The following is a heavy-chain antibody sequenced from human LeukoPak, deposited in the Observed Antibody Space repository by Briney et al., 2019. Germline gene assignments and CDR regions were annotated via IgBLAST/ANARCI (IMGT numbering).Heavy chain of an antibody. J-gene: IGHJ4*02. CDR3: ARADNYGSILDY. CDR1: GFTFSNYW. V-gene: IGHV3-7*04. D-gene: IGHD3-10*01. Sequence: GGSLRLSCAASGFTFSNYWMSWVRQSPGRGLEWVANMDQDGSTEYYVDSVGGRFTVSRDNAKNSVYLQIDSLRAEDTAVYYCARADNYGSILDYWGRGTLVTVSS. CDR2: MDQDGSTE.